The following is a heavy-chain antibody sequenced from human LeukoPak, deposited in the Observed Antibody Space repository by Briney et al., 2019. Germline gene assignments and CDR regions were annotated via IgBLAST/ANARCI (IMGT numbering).Heavy chain of an antibody. V-gene: IGHV3-23*01. CDR1: GFTFSSYA. D-gene: IGHD3-22*01. CDR2: ISGSGGST. Sequence: PGRSLRLSCAASGFTFSSYAMSWVRQAPGKGLEWVSAISGSGGSTYYADSVKGRFTISRDNSKNTLYLQMNSLRAEDTAVYYCATPTTYFHDSSGFDWGQGAMVTVSS. J-gene: IGHJ4*02. CDR3: ATPTTYFHDSSGFD.